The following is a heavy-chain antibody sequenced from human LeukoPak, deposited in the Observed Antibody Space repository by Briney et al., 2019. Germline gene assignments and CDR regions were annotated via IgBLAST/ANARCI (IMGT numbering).Heavy chain of an antibody. CDR3: ARHGWHAWYFDL. J-gene: IGHJ2*01. V-gene: IGHV4-34*01. CDR2: INHSGST. CDR1: GGSFSGYY. Sequence: SETLSLTCAVYGGSFSGYYWSWIRQPPGKGLEWIGEINHSGSTIYNPSLKSRVTISVDTSKNQFSLKLSSVTAADTAVYYCARHGWHAWYFDLWGRGTLVTVSS. D-gene: IGHD6-19*01.